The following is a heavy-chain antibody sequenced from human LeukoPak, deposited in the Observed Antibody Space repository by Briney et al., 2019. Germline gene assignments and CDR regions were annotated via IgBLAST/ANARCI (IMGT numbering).Heavy chain of an antibody. V-gene: IGHV3-23*01. CDR3: AKDRWFGELSAFDI. CDR1: GFTFSSYE. Sequence: GGSLRLSCAASGFTFSSYEMNWVRQAPGKGLEWVSAISGSGGSTYYADSVKGRFTISRDNSKNTLYLQMNSLRAEDTAVYYCAKDRWFGELSAFDIWGQGTMVTVSS. D-gene: IGHD3-10*01. J-gene: IGHJ3*02. CDR2: ISGSGGST.